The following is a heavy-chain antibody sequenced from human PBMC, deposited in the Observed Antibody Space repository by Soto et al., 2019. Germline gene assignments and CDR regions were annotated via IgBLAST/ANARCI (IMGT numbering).Heavy chain of an antibody. D-gene: IGHD1-1*01. CDR3: TWTGAWARGWFDP. Sequence: GGSLRLSCAASGFTFSGSAMHWVRQASGKGLEWVGRIRSKANSYATAYAASVKGRFTISRDDSKNTAYLQMNSLKTEDTAVYYCTWTGAWARGWFDPWGQGTLVTVSS. CDR1: GFTFSGSA. CDR2: IRSKANSYAT. J-gene: IGHJ5*02. V-gene: IGHV3-73*01.